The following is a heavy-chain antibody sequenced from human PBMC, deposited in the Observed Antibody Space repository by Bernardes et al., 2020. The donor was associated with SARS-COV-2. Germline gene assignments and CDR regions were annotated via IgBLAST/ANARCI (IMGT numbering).Heavy chain of an antibody. D-gene: IGHD3-10*01. CDR1: GFTVSSNY. J-gene: IGHJ3*02. CDR2: IYSGGST. V-gene: IGHV3-66*02. CDR3: ARARITMVRGNDAFDI. Sequence: GGSLRLSCAASGFTVSSNYMSWVRQAPGKGLEWVSVIYSGGSTYYADSVKGRFTISRDNSKNTLYLQMNSLRAEDTAVYYCARARITMVRGNDAFDIWGQGTMVTVSS.